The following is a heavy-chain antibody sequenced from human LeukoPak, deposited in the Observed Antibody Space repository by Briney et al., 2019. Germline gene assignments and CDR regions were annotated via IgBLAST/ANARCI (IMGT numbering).Heavy chain of an antibody. CDR3: ARKQTSLPLDF. CDR2: ISAYNGDT. Sequence: ASVKVSCKASGFTCTSHGFTWVRHAPGQGLEWMGWISAYNGDTHSAERFQGRVTLTTDTSTSTAYMELRSLRSDDTAVYYCARKQTSLPLDFWGQGTLVTVSS. D-gene: IGHD6-13*01. CDR1: GFTCTSHG. V-gene: IGHV1-18*01. J-gene: IGHJ4*02.